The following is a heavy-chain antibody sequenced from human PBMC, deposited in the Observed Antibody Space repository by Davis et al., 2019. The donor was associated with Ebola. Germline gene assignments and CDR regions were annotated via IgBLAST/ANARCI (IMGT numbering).Heavy chain of an antibody. J-gene: IGHJ6*02. CDR1: GYTFTTYD. D-gene: IGHD6-13*01. CDR3: ARDHFTAAAGISGMDV. V-gene: IGHV1-18*01. Sequence: AASVKVSCKASGYTFTTYDINWVRQATGQGLEWMGWISAYKGNTNYAQKFLGRVTMTTDTSTSTAYMELRSLRSDDTAVYYCARDHFTAAAGISGMDVWGQGTTVTVSS. CDR2: ISAYKGNT.